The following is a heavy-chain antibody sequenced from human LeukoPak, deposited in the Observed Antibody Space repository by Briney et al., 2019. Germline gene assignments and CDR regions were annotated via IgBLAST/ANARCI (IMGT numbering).Heavy chain of an antibody. J-gene: IGHJ4*02. CDR3: TRGSGRYVMVDW. D-gene: IGHD6-19*01. CDR2: IRSNVYGGTT. Sequence: GGSLRLSCTASGFTFSDFTVSWFRQSPGQGLEWVGFIRSNVYGGTTEHAASVEARFTVSRDDSNSIAYLQMNSLKTEDTAVYYCTRGSGRYVMVDWWGQGTLVTVSS. CDR1: GFTFSDFT. V-gene: IGHV3-49*03.